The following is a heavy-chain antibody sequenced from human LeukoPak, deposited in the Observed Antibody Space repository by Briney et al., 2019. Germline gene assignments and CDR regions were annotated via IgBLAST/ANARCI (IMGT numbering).Heavy chain of an antibody. CDR2: VYTSGSP. J-gene: IGHJ4*02. CDR1: GDSISGYY. Sequence: SETLSLACTVSGDSISGYYWSWIRQPAGKGLEWIGRVYTSGSPNYNPSLKSRVTISVDTSKNQFSLKLSSVTAADTAVYYCARDVRTINVLTGYYRPYYFDYWGQGTLVTVSS. V-gene: IGHV4-4*07. D-gene: IGHD3-9*01. CDR3: ARDVRTINVLTGYYRPYYFDY.